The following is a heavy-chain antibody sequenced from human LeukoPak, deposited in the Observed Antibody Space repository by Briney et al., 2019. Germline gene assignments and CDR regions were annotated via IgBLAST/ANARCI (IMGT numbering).Heavy chain of an antibody. CDR3: AKVGAVAGTWVTPRYFCFFDY. Sequence: GGSLRLSCAASGFTFSSYAMSWVRQAPGKGLEWVSAISGSGGSTYYADSVKGRFTISRDNSKNTLYLQMNSLRAEDTAVYYCAKVGAVAGTWVTPRYFCFFDYWGQGTLVTVSS. D-gene: IGHD6-19*01. CDR1: GFTFSSYA. CDR2: ISGSGGST. J-gene: IGHJ4*02. V-gene: IGHV3-23*01.